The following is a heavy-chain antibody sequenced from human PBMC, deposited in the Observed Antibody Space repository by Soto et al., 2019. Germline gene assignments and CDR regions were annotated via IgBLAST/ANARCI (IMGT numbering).Heavy chain of an antibody. V-gene: IGHV5-51*01. CDR2: SSHGDSDT. J-gene: IGHJ6*02. CDR3: ARRTAAAGVVVMDV. CDR1: GYSFTSYW. D-gene: IGHD6-13*01. Sequence: GESLKISCECSGYSFTSYWIGWVRPMPGKGLEWMGISSHGDSDTRYTPSFQGKVTISADKSISTAYLQWSSLKASDTAMYYCARRTAAAGVVVMDVWGQGTTVTVSS.